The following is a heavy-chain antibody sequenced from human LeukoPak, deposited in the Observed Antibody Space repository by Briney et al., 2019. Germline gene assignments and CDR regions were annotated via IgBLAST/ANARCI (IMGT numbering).Heavy chain of an antibody. CDR3: ARAMGRTGTTFWFDP. Sequence: ASVTVSCKASGYTFTSYDINWVRQATGQGLEWMGWMNPNSGNTGYAQKFQGRVTMTRNTSISTAYMELSSLRSEDTAVYYCARAMGRTGTTFWFDPWGQGTLVTVSS. V-gene: IGHV1-8*01. CDR2: MNPNSGNT. J-gene: IGHJ5*02. CDR1: GYTFTSYD. D-gene: IGHD1-1*01.